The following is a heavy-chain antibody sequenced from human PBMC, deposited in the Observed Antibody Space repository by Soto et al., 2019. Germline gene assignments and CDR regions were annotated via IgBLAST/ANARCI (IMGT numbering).Heavy chain of an antibody. D-gene: IGHD3-22*01. CDR1: GFSLSTSGVG. J-gene: IGHJ4*02. V-gene: IGHV2-5*02. Sequence: QITLKESGPTMVKPTQTLTLTCTFSGFSLSTSGVGVGWIRQPPGKALEWLALIYWDDDKRYSPSLKSRLTITKDTSKNQVVLTMTNMDPVDTATYYCAHNDYYDSSGYYYPGYWGQGTLVTVS. CDR3: AHNDYYDSSGYYYPGY. CDR2: IYWDDDK.